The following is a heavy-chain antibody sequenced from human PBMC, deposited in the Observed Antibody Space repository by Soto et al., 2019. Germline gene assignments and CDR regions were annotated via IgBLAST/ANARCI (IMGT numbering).Heavy chain of an antibody. J-gene: IGHJ6*02. Sequence: EVQLVESGGGLVQPGGSLRLSCAASGFTLSSYNMNWVRQAPGKGLEWVSYISGSSDTIYYADSVKGRCTISRDNAKNSLSLQMDSLRDADTAVYYCARDHGGSTWFVGIYYYFGVDVWGQGTTVTVSS. V-gene: IGHV3-48*02. CDR2: ISGSSDTI. CDR3: ARDHGGSTWFVGIYYYFGVDV. CDR1: GFTLSSYN. D-gene: IGHD6-13*01.